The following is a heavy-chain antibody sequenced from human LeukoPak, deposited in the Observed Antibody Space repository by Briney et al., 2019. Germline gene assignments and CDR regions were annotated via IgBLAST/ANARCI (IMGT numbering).Heavy chain of an antibody. J-gene: IGHJ3*02. CDR1: GFTFSSYD. D-gene: IGHD2-2*01. Sequence: PGGSLRLSCAASGFTFSSYDMHWVRQATGKGLEWVSAIGTAGDTYYPGSVKGRFTISRENAKNSLYLQMNSLRAGDTAVYYCARVYCSSTSCPENAFDIWGQGTMVTVSS. CDR2: IGTAGDT. CDR3: ARVYCSSTSCPENAFDI. V-gene: IGHV3-13*04.